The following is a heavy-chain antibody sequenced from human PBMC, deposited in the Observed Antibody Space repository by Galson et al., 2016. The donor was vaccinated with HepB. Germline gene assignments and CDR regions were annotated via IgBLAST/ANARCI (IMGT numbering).Heavy chain of an antibody. CDR3: ARWEHDYNKFDS. V-gene: IGHV6-1*01. J-gene: IGHJ4*02. Sequence: CAISGDSVSSHNAGWNWIRQSPSRGLEWLGRTYYRSKWYYQYAASVRSRIIIKPDTSKNQFSLQLNSVTPEDTAVYYCARWEHDYNKFDSWGQGTLVTVSS. CDR1: GDSVSSHNAG. CDR2: TYYRSKWYY. D-gene: IGHD4-11*01.